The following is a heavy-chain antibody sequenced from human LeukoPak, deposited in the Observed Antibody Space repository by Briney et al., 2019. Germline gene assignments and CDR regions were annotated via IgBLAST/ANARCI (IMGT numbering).Heavy chain of an antibody. J-gene: IGHJ5*02. CDR3: ARERSRIAARRFDP. D-gene: IGHD6-6*01. CDR2: INPNSGGT. CDR1: GYTFTGYY. Sequence: ASVKVSCKASGYTFTGYYMHWVRPAPGQGLEWMGWINPNSGGTNYAQKFQGRVTMTRDTSISTAYMELSRLRSNDTAVYYCARERSRIAARRFDPWGQGTLVTVSS. V-gene: IGHV1-2*02.